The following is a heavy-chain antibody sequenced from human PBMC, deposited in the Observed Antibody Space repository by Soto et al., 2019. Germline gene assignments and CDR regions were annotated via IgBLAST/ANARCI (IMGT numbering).Heavy chain of an antibody. Sequence: EVQLVESGGGLVQPGGSLRLSCAASGFTFSSYSMNWVRQAPGKGLEWVSYISSSSSTIYYAVSVKGRFTISRDNAKNSLYLQMNSLRDEDTAVYYCARVFYSVAGTGGLDYWGQGTLVTVSS. CDR3: ARVFYSVAGTGGLDY. V-gene: IGHV3-48*02. CDR2: ISSSSSTI. J-gene: IGHJ4*02. D-gene: IGHD6-19*01. CDR1: GFTFSSYS.